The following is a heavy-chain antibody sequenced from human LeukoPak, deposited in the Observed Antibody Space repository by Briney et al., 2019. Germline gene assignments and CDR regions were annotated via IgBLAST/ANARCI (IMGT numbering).Heavy chain of an antibody. J-gene: IGHJ2*01. V-gene: IGHV3-48*04. Sequence: PGGSLRLSCAASGFSLATYWMSWVRQARGKGLEWVSYISSSGSTIYYADSVKGRFTISRDNAKNSLYLQMNSLRAEDTAVYYCARVRVEMATIHWYFDLWGRGTLVTVSS. CDR3: ARVRVEMATIHWYFDL. D-gene: IGHD5-24*01. CDR2: ISSSGSTI. CDR1: GFSLATYW.